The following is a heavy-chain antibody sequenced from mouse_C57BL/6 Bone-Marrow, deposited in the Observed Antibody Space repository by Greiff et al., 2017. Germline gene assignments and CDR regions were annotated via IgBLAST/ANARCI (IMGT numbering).Heavy chain of an antibody. D-gene: IGHD2-5*01. CDR3: ARGAYYSNWGFAY. J-gene: IGHJ3*01. CDR1: GYAFSSSW. Sequence: QVQLQQSGPELVKPGASVKISCKASGYAFSSSWMYWVKQRPGKGLEWIGRIYPGDGDTNYNGKFKGKATLTADKSSSTAYMQLSSLTSEDSAVYFCARGAYYSNWGFAYWGQGTLVTVSA. CDR2: IYPGDGDT. V-gene: IGHV1-82*01.